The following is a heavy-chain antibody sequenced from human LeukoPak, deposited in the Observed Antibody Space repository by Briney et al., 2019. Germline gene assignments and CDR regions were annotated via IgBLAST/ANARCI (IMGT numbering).Heavy chain of an antibody. Sequence: ASVKVSCKASGYTFTSYYMHWVRQAPGQGLEWMGWINPNSGGTNYAQKFQGRVTMTRDTSISTAYMELSRLRSDDTAVYYCARGGYGGSGYRSTTNDAFDIWGQGTMVTVSS. CDR3: ARGGYGGSGYRSTTNDAFDI. J-gene: IGHJ3*02. V-gene: IGHV1-2*02. CDR2: INPNSGGT. D-gene: IGHD3-22*01. CDR1: GYTFTSYY.